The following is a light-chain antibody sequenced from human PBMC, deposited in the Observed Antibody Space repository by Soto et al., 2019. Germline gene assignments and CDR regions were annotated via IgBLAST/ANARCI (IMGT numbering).Light chain of an antibody. J-gene: IGLJ2*01. Sequence: QSALTQPAPVSGSPGQSITISCTGTSSDVGGYNYVSWYQQHPGKAPKLMIYDVSNRPSGVSNRFSGSKSGNTASLTISGLQAEDEADYYCSSYTSSSTLVVFGGGTKVTVL. CDR1: SSDVGGYNY. V-gene: IGLV2-14*01. CDR3: SSYTSSSTLVV. CDR2: DVS.